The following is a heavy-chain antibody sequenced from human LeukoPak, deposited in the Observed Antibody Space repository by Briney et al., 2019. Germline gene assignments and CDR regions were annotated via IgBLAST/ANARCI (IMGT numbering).Heavy chain of an antibody. V-gene: IGHV3-7*01. CDR2: INLDGSER. CDR1: GFTFSGHW. J-gene: IGHJ4*02. CDR3: GRVIAGAIDY. Sequence: GGSLRLSCAASGFTFSGHWMTWVRQAPGKGLEWVANINLDGSERFYVDFVKGRFTISRDNADNSMYLQINSLRAEDTAVYYCGRVIAGAIDYWGQGTLVTVPS. D-gene: IGHD6-13*01.